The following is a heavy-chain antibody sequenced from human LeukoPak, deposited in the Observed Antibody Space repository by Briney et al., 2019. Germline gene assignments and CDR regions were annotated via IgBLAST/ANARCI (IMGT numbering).Heavy chain of an antibody. Sequence: GGSLRLSCAASGYTFNTYGMNWVRQAPGRGLEWVSSISDDGRSTYYTDSAKGRFTISRDNSKNMLYLQMNSLRAEDTAVYYCAKRTSYSGTYPHFDYWGQGTLVTVSS. V-gene: IGHV3-23*01. D-gene: IGHD1-26*01. CDR3: AKRTSYSGTYPHFDY. J-gene: IGHJ4*02. CDR2: ISDDGRST. CDR1: GYTFNTYG.